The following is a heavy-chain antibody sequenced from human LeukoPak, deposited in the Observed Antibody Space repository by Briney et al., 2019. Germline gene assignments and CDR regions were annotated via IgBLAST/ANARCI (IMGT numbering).Heavy chain of an antibody. Sequence: GGSLRLSCAASGFTFSSYSTNWVRQAPGKGLEWVSSISSSSSYIYYADSVKGRFTISRDNAKNSLYLQMNSLRAEDTAVYYCARDALPITIFGVVIISNYMDVWGKGTTVTVSS. D-gene: IGHD3-3*01. V-gene: IGHV3-21*01. J-gene: IGHJ6*03. CDR2: ISSSSSYI. CDR3: ARDALPITIFGVVIISNYMDV. CDR1: GFTFSSYS.